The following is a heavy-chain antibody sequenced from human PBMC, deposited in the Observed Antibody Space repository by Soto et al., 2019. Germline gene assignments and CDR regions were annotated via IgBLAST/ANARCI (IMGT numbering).Heavy chain of an antibody. Sequence: QVQLVESGGGVVQPGRSLRLSCAASGFTFSSYAMHWVRQAPGKGLEWVAVISYDGSNKYYADSVKGRFTISRDNSKNTLYPQMNSLRAEATAVYYCAREATRSEVADDFDIWGQGTMVTVSS. CDR3: AREATRSEVADDFDI. V-gene: IGHV3-30-3*01. D-gene: IGHD1-26*01. J-gene: IGHJ3*02. CDR1: GFTFSSYA. CDR2: ISYDGSNK.